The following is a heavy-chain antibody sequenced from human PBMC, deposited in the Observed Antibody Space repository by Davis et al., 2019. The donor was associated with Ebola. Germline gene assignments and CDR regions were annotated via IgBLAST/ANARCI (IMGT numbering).Heavy chain of an antibody. J-gene: IGHJ6*02. CDR2: IYYSGST. CDR3: ARHAGSIYGMDV. Sequence: SETLSLTCTVSGASISSSNYYWGWIRQPPGKGLEWIGSIYYSGSTYYNPSLKSRVTISVDTSKNQFSLKLSSVTAADTAVYYCARHAGSIYGMDVWGQGTTVTVSS. CDR1: GASISSSNYY. V-gene: IGHV4-39*01. D-gene: IGHD3-10*01.